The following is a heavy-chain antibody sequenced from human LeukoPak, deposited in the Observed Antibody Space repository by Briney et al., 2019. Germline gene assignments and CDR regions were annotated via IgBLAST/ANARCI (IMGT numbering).Heavy chain of an antibody. Sequence: SETLSLTCAVSGVSFDDYYWAWVRQTPGKGLEWIGEINHSGYTNDNPSLKSRVTISVDTSKNQFSLKLSSVTAADTAVYYCARGPNSSSWYFDYWGQGTLVTVSS. CDR3: ARGPNSSSWYFDY. J-gene: IGHJ4*02. CDR1: GVSFDDYY. V-gene: IGHV4-34*01. CDR2: INHSGYT. D-gene: IGHD6-13*01.